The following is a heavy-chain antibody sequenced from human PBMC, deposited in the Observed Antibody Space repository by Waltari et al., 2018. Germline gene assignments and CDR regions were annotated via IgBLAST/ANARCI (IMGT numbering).Heavy chain of an antibody. V-gene: IGHV1-69*01. D-gene: IGHD4-17*01. J-gene: IGHJ4*02. CDR2: IIPIFGTA. CDR1: GGTFSSYA. Sequence: QVQLVQSGAEVKKPGSSVKVSCKASGGTFSSYAISWVRQAPGQGLEWMGGIIPIFGTANYGQKFQGRVTITADESTSTAYMELSSLRSEDTAVYYCARSGEDYGDYGSPLYYFDYWGQGTLVTVSS. CDR3: ARSGEDYGDYGSPLYYFDY.